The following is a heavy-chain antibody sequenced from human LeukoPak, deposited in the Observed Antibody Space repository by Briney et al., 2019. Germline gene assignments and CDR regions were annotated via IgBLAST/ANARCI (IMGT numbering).Heavy chain of an antibody. J-gene: IGHJ4*02. CDR2: IYYSGST. CDR3: ARVGTYGSGSYLSWLDY. Sequence: PSQTLSLTCTVSGGSISSGGYYWSWIRQHPGKGLEWIGDIYYSGSTYYNPSLESRVTISVDTSKNQFSLKLSSVTAADTAVYYCARVGTYGSGSYLSWLDYWGQGTLVTASS. D-gene: IGHD3-10*01. V-gene: IGHV4-31*03. CDR1: GGSISSGGYY.